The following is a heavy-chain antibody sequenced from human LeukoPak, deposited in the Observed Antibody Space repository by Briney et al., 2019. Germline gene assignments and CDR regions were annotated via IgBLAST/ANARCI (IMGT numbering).Heavy chain of an antibody. D-gene: IGHD7-27*01. J-gene: IGHJ4*02. Sequence: GRSLRLSCAASGFTFSNYGMHWVRQAPGKGLEWVAVISYDGSNEYYADSVKGRFTISRDTSKNTLYLQMNGLRAEDTALYYCARKFLTGRLIDYWGQGTLVTVSS. CDR1: GFTFSNYG. V-gene: IGHV3-30*03. CDR3: ARKFLTGRLIDY. CDR2: ISYDGSNE.